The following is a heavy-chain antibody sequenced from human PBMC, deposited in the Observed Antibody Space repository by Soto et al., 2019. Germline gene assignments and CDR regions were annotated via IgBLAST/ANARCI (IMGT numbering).Heavy chain of an antibody. CDR1: GGSISSSSYY. J-gene: IGHJ4*02. CDR3: AGGDYGGKVPRAD. V-gene: IGHV4-39*01. Sequence: QLQLQESGPGLVKPSETLSLTCTVSGGSISSSSYYWGWIRQPPGKGLEWIGSIYYSGSTYYNPSLKSRVXXSXDXYKNQFSLKLSSVTAADTAVYYCAGGDYGGKVPRADWGQGTLVTVSS. CDR2: IYYSGST. D-gene: IGHD4-17*01.